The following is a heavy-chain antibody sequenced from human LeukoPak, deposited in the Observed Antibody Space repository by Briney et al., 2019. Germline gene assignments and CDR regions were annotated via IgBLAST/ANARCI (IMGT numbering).Heavy chain of an antibody. V-gene: IGHV4-34*01. CDR3: ARAPYTYYYGSGSSRWFDP. CDR1: GGSFSGYY. Sequence: SETLSLTCAVYGGSFSGYYWSWIRQPPGKGLEWIGEINHSGSTNYNPSLKSRVTISVDTSKNQFSLKLSSVTAADTAVYYCARAPYTYYYGSGSSRWFDPWGQGTLVTVSS. D-gene: IGHD3-10*01. J-gene: IGHJ5*02. CDR2: INHSGST.